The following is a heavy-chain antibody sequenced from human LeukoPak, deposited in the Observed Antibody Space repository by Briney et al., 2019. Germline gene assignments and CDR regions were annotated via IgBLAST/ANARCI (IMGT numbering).Heavy chain of an antibody. J-gene: IGHJ6*02. V-gene: IGHV3-30-3*01. CDR3: ATQSIAARPSLRGYYYGMDV. CDR1: GFTFSSYA. D-gene: IGHD6-6*01. Sequence: GGSLRLSCAASGFTFSSYARHWVRQAPGKGLEGVAVISYGGSNKYYADSVKGRFTISRDNSKNTLYLQMNSLRAEDTAVYYCATQSIAARPSLRGYYYGMDVWGQGTTVTVSS. CDR2: ISYGGSNK.